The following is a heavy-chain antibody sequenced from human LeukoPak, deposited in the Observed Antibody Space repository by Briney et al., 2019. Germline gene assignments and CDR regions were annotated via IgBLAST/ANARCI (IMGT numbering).Heavy chain of an antibody. CDR2: IYYSGST. CDR3: ARREVYSNYGYFDY. J-gene: IGHJ4*02. CDR1: GGSISSSSFY. D-gene: IGHD4-11*01. Sequence: PSETLSLTCTVSGGSISSSSFYWGWLRQPPGKGLEWIGRIYYSGSTYYNPSLKSRVTISVDTSKNQFSLKLSSVTAADTAVYYCARREVYSNYGYFDYWGQGTLVTVSS. V-gene: IGHV4-39*01.